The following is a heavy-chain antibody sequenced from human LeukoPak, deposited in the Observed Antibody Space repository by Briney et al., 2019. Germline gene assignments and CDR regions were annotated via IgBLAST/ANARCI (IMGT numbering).Heavy chain of an antibody. V-gene: IGHV3-48*03. CDR3: ARDASPSPVAGTNYFDY. J-gene: IGHJ4*02. Sequence: GGSMRLSCAASGFTFSSYEMNWVCQAPGKGLEWVSYISSSGSTIYYADSVKGRFTISRDNAKNSLYLQMNSLRAEDTAVYYCARDASPSPVAGTNYFDYWGQGTLVTVSS. D-gene: IGHD6-19*01. CDR1: GFTFSSYE. CDR2: ISSSGSTI.